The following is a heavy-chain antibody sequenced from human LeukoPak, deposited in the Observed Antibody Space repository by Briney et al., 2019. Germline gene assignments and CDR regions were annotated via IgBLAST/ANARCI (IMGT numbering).Heavy chain of an antibody. Sequence: SVKVSCKASGYTFTSYGISGVRQAPGQGLEGMGWISAYNGNTNYSQKLQGRVTMTTDTSPSTAYMELRSLRSADTAVYYCARGYSSTSFSFDYWGQGTLVTVSS. J-gene: IGHJ4*02. CDR2: ISAYNGNT. CDR1: GYTFTSYG. V-gene: IGHV1-18*04. D-gene: IGHD2-2*01. CDR3: ARGYSSTSFSFDY.